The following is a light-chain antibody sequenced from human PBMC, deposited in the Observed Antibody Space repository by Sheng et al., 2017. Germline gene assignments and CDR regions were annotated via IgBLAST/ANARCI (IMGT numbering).Light chain of an antibody. Sequence: QSVLTQPPSVSGAPGQRVTISCTGRSSNIGAGYDVHWYQHVPGRAPKLLIFGNSHRPSGVPDRFSGSKSGTSASLAITGLQSEDEADYYCQSYDSSLSGSYVFGTGTKVTVL. CDR2: GNS. CDR3: QSYDSSLSGSYV. CDR1: SSNIGAGYD. J-gene: IGLJ1*01. V-gene: IGLV1-40*01.